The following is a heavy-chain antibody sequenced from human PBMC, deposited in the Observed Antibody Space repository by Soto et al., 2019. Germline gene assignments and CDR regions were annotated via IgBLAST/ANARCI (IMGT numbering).Heavy chain of an antibody. CDR2: ISAYNGNT. D-gene: IGHD3-9*01. CDR3: ARDDYYDILTALLAY. CDR1: GGTFSSYA. Sequence: GASVKVSCKASGGTFSSYAISWVRQAPGQGLEWMGWISAYNGNTNYAQKLQGRVTMTTDTSTSTAYMELRSLRSDDTAVYYCARDDYYDILTALLAYWGQGPRVPVSS. J-gene: IGHJ4*02. V-gene: IGHV1-18*01.